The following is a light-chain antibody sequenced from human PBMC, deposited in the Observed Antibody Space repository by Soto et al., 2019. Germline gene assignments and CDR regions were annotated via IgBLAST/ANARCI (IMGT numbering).Light chain of an antibody. CDR3: SSFAGSNNFPYV. V-gene: IGLV2-8*01. CDR2: EIN. J-gene: IGLJ1*01. Sequence: QSPGTQAPSASGSRGQSFTMSCTGTISDVVAYDYVSWYQQHPGKAPKLMIYEINKRPSGVPDRFSGSKSGNTASLTVSGLQAEDEADYYCSSFAGSNNFPYVFGTGTKVTVL. CDR1: ISDVVAYDY.